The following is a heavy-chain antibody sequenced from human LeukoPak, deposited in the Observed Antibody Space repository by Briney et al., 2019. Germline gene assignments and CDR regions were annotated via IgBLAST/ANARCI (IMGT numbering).Heavy chain of an antibody. Sequence: ASVKVSCKASGYTFTGYYMHCVRQAPGQGLEWMGWINPNSGGTNYAQKFQGRVTMTRDTSISTAYMELSRLRSDDTAVYYCARQSKKWLSNWFDPWGQGTLVTVSS. CDR1: GYTFTGYY. CDR2: INPNSGGT. D-gene: IGHD3-22*01. CDR3: ARQSKKWLSNWFDP. J-gene: IGHJ5*02. V-gene: IGHV1-2*02.